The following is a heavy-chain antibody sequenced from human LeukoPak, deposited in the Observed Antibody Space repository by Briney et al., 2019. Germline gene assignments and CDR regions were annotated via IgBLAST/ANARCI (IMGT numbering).Heavy chain of an antibody. D-gene: IGHD1-26*01. CDR1: GYTFTSYG. CDR3: ARPHSGSYRHTYFDY. J-gene: IGHJ4*02. Sequence: ASVKVSCKASGYTFTSYGISWVRQAPGQGLEWMGWISAYNGNTNYAQKLQGRVTMTTDTSTSTAYMELRSLRSDDTAVYYCARPHSGSYRHTYFDYWGQGTLVTVSS. V-gene: IGHV1-18*01. CDR2: ISAYNGNT.